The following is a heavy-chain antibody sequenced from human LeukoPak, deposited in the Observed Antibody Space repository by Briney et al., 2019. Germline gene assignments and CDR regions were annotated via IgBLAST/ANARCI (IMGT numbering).Heavy chain of an antibody. CDR3: ASLLL. Sequence: SETLSLTCTVSGYSISSGYYWGWIRQPPGKGLEWIGSIYHSGSTYYNPSLKSRVTISVDTSKNQFSLKLSSVTAADTAVYYCASLLLWGQGTLVTVSS. CDR1: GYSISSGYY. D-gene: IGHD2-15*01. J-gene: IGHJ4*02. CDR2: IYHSGST. V-gene: IGHV4-38-2*02.